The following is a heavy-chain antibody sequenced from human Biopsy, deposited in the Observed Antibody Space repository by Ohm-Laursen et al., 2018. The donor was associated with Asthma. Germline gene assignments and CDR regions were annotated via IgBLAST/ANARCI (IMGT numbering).Heavy chain of an antibody. CDR3: ARHWDWGSFFDY. Sequence: GTLSLTCTVSGGSMSSSSYYWGWIRQPPGKGLEWMGSISYTGSAYHNPSLKSRVTISVDTPKNHFSLKLSSVTAEDTAVYYCARHWDWGSFFDYWGQGTLVIVSS. V-gene: IGHV4-39*01. J-gene: IGHJ4*02. D-gene: IGHD7-27*01. CDR1: GGSMSSSSYY. CDR2: ISYTGSA.